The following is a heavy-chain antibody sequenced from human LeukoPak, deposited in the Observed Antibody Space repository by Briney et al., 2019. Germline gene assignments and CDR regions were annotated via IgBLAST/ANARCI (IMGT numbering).Heavy chain of an antibody. D-gene: IGHD3-22*01. J-gene: IGHJ4*02. V-gene: IGHV1-2*02. CDR3: ARAPSSGYYYNYFDY. CDR2: INPNSGGT. CDR1: GYTFTGYY. Sequence: GASVKVSCKASGYTFTGYYMHWVRQAPGQGLEWMGWINPNSGGTNDAQKFQGRVTMTRDTSISTAYMELSRLRSDDTAVYYCARAPSSGYYYNYFDYWGQGTLVTVSS.